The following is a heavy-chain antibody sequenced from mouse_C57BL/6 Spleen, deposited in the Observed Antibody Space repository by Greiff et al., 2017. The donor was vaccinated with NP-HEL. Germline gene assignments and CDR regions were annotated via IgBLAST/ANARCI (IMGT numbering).Heavy chain of an antibody. V-gene: IGHV1-7*01. CDR2: INPSSGYN. Sequence: VQLQQSGAELAKPGASVKLSCKASGYTFTSYWMHWVKQRPGQGLEWIGYINPSSGYNKYNQKFKDKATLTADKSSSTAYMQRSSLTYEDSAVYYCARFPITTVVERFGNYAMDYWGQGTSVTVSS. D-gene: IGHD1-1*01. CDR1: GYTFTSYW. J-gene: IGHJ4*01. CDR3: ARFPITTVVERFGNYAMDY.